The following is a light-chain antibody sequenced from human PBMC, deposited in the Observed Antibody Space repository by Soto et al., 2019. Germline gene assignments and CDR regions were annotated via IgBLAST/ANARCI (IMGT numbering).Light chain of an antibody. CDR2: GAS. V-gene: IGKV3-20*01. CDR3: QQYGSSSYT. Sequence: ETVLTQSPGTLSLSPGERGTLSCRASQSVSSSYLAWYQQKPGQAPRLLIYGASSRATGIPDRFSGSGSGTDFTLTISRLEPEDFAVYYCQQYGSSSYTFGQGTKLEIK. J-gene: IGKJ2*01. CDR1: QSVSSSY.